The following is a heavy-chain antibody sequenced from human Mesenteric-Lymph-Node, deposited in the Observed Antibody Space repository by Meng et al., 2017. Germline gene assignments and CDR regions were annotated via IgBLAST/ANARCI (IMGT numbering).Heavy chain of an antibody. D-gene: IGHD5-18*01. J-gene: IGHJ4*02. V-gene: IGHV1-8*02. CDR2: MIPDSGNT. CDR3: AGTLGYSYGPFDY. CDR1: RYTFTSYD. Sequence: ASVKVSCKASRYTFTSYDVNWVRQATGEGLEWMGWMIPDSGNTVCAQQFQGRLTMTRNTSISTVYMELSSLRSDDTAVYYCAGTLGYSYGPFDYWGQGTLVTVSS.